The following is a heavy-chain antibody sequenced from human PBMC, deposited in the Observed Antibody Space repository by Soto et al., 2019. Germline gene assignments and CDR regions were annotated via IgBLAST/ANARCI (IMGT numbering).Heavy chain of an antibody. Sequence: EVELVQSGAELKKPGESPKISCKGSGYSFPNYRIGWVRQMPGKGLEWMGIIYPSDFDTTYSPSFQGQVTISADKSISTAYLQWSSLKASDTAMYYCARLVWYYYDSSGYYGYYFDYWGQGTLVTVSS. CDR2: IYPSDFDT. CDR3: ARLVWYYYDSSGYYGYYFDY. CDR1: GYSFPNYR. D-gene: IGHD3-22*01. J-gene: IGHJ4*02. V-gene: IGHV5-51*01.